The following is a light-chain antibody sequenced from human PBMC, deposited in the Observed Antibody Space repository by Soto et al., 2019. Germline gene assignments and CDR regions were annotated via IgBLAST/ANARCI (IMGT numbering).Light chain of an antibody. CDR1: HGINIS. J-gene: IGKJ5*01. V-gene: IGKV1-33*01. Sequence: QLSKAPSSLSSSVGDRVTITXRASHGINISLSWYQQKPGXAPKXXXYDXSTLQSGVPSRLSGSGSGTDFTFTISSLHPEDVVIYYCQQYDNLPITVGQGTRLEIK. CDR3: QQYDNLPIT. CDR2: DXS.